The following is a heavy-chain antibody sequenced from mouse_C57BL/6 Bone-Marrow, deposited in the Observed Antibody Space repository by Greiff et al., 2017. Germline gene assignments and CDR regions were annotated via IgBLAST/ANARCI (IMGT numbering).Heavy chain of an antibody. D-gene: IGHD2-1*01. Sequence: QVQLQQSGAELVKPGASVKLSCKASGYTFTSYWLHWVKQRPGRGLAWIGRIAPTSSGTMYNEKFKSKATLTVDKPSSTAYMQLSSLTSEDSAVYYWARKGLLWYTWGFADWGQGTLVTVSA. CDR3: ARKGLLWYTWGFAD. CDR1: GYTFTSYW. CDR2: IAPTSSGT. V-gene: IGHV1-72*01. J-gene: IGHJ3*01.